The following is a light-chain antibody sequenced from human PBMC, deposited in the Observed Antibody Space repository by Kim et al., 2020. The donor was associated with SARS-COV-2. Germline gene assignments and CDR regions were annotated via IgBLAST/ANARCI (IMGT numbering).Light chain of an antibody. CDR1: KLGDKY. CDR2: ADN. V-gene: IGLV3-1*01. J-gene: IGLJ1*01. CDR3: QTWDRDTFYV. Sequence: SYELTQPPSVSVSPGQTATITCFGDKLGDKYVSWYQQKPGQSPVLVIYADNKRPSGIPERFSGSNSGNTATLTISGTPSLDEADYYCQTWDRDTFYVFGTGTKVTVL.